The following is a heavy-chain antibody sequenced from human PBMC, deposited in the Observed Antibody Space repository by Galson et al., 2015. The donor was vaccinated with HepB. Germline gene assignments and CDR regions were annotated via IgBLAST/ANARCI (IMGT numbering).Heavy chain of an antibody. J-gene: IGHJ5*02. CDR2: IKEEGSEK. V-gene: IGHV3-7*03. Sequence: SLRIACAASGFTVSNNYMRWVHQAPGKGLEWVASIKEEGSEKCDVDSVKGRFTISRDTAVNSVHLQMNSLRVEDTAVYYCARYTIGPIRGFDPWGQGTLVTVSS. D-gene: IGHD2-8*01. CDR3: ARYTIGPIRGFDP. CDR1: GFTVSNNY.